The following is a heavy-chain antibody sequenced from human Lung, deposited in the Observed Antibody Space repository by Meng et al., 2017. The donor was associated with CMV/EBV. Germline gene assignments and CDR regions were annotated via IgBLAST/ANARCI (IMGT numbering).Heavy chain of an antibody. J-gene: IGHJ4*02. CDR3: ARVGAALWGYYFDY. CDR2: IYHSGST. Sequence: QVSLETCPPTAVTPRGTLSLTSAVCGGTSSSSNWWSWIRQPPGKGLEWIGEIYHSGSTNYNPSLKSRVTISVDKSKNQFSLKLSSVTAADTAVYYCARVGAALWGYYFDYWGQGTLVTVSS. CDR1: GGTSSSSNW. V-gene: IGHV4-4*03. D-gene: IGHD3-16*01.